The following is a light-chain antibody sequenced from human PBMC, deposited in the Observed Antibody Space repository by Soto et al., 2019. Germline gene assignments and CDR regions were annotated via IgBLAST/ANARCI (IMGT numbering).Light chain of an antibody. CDR3: PQNFNFPRT. V-gene: IGKV1-39*01. CDR2: AAT. CDR1: QTIDTY. J-gene: IGKJ1*01. Sequence: DIQLTQSPSSLSASVGDRVTITCRASQTIDTYLNWYQHKPGTAPKVLIYAATYLQNGVPSRFSGTRSGADFTRTISSLQPEDFASYYCPQNFNFPRTFGQGTKVDIK.